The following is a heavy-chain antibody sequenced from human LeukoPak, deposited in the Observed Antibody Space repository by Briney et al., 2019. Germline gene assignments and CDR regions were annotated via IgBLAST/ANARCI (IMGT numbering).Heavy chain of an antibody. J-gene: IGHJ3*02. V-gene: IGHV5-51*01. Sequence: GESLKISCKGSGYSLTSNWIGWVRQMPGKGLEWMGIIYPGDSDTKYSPSFQGQVTISADKSIITAYLQWSSLKASDTAMYYCARYYYDSSGSESNAFDIWGQGTMVTVSS. D-gene: IGHD3-22*01. CDR1: GYSLTSNW. CDR3: ARYYYDSSGSESNAFDI. CDR2: IYPGDSDT.